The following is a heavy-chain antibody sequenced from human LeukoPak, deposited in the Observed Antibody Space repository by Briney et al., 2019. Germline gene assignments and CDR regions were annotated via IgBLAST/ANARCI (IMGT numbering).Heavy chain of an antibody. V-gene: IGHV3-53*01. D-gene: IGHD2-2*02. J-gene: IGHJ4*02. CDR3: ARLGFVVPAVIFDY. Sequence: GGSLRLSCAASGFTVSINYMSWVRQAPGKGLEWVADINIGGSTYYADYVKGRFTISRGNSNKTLYLQMKSMRAEDTAMYYCARLGFVVPAVIFDYWGQGTLVTVSS. CDR1: GFTVSINY. CDR2: INIGGST.